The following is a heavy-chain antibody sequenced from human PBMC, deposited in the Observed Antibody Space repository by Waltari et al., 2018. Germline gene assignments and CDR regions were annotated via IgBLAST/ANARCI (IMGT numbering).Heavy chain of an antibody. CDR3: ARGSVADP. V-gene: IGHV3-11*04. J-gene: IGHJ5*02. CDR2: TSSSGDTI. Sequence: LVVSGGALVRPGGTLRLSCSASGFAFSDFYIPWIRQAPGKGLEWISYTSSSGDTIYYADSVKGRFVVSRDNAENSLFLEMNNLRVNDSAVYYCARGSVADPWGPGTLVSVSS. D-gene: IGHD6-19*01. CDR1: GFAFSDFY.